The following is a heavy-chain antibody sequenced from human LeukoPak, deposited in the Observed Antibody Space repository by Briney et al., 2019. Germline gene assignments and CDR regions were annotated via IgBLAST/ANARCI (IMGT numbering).Heavy chain of an antibody. Sequence: GGSLRLSCAASGFTFSTYDMHWVRQGTGEGLEWVSAIDTGGGTYYPGSVKGRFTISRENTENSLYLQMNSLRAGDTAVYYCAKDRVTDSRGYTNEHYFDYWGQGTLVTVSS. V-gene: IGHV3-13*04. CDR1: GFTFSTYD. D-gene: IGHD3-22*01. CDR3: AKDRVTDSRGYTNEHYFDY. CDR2: IDTGGGT. J-gene: IGHJ4*02.